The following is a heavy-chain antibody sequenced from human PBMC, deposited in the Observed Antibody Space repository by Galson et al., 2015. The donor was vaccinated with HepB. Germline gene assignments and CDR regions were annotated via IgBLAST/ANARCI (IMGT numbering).Heavy chain of an antibody. J-gene: IGHJ6*02. Sequence: SVKVSCKASGYTFTGYYIHWVRQAPGQGLEWMGWINPNTGGTNYAQKFQGRVTMIRDTSIGTAYLDLSRLRSDDTAVYYCARPRYYDAYYGLDVWGQGTTVTVSS. CDR2: INPNTGGT. V-gene: IGHV1-2*02. CDR1: GYTFTGYY. D-gene: IGHD3-3*01. CDR3: ARPRYYDAYYGLDV.